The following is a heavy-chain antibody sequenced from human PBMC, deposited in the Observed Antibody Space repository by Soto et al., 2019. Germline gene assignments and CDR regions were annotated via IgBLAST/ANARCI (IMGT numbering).Heavy chain of an antibody. D-gene: IGHD3-10*01. CDR1: GGSFSGYY. V-gene: IGHV4-34*01. CDR3: ARGGGRFGRY. J-gene: IGHJ4*02. CDR2: INHSGST. Sequence: QVQLQQWGAGLLKPSETLSLTCAVYGGSFSGYYWSWIRQPPGKGLEWIGEINHSGSTNYNPSLKRRVTISVDTSKNQFSLKLSSVTAADTAVYYCARGGGRFGRYWGQGTLVTVSS.